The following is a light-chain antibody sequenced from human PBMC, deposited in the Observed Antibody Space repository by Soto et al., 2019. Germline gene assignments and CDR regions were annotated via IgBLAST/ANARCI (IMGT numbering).Light chain of an antibody. CDR2: EGS. CDR3: CSYACSSKV. J-gene: IGLJ2*01. Sequence: QSALTQPASVSGSPGQSITISCTGTSSDVGSYNLVSWYQQHPGKAPKLMIYEGSKRPSGVSTRFSGSKSGNTASLTISGLQAEDEADYYCCSYACSSKVFGGGTKLTVL. CDR1: SSDVGSYNL. V-gene: IGLV2-23*01.